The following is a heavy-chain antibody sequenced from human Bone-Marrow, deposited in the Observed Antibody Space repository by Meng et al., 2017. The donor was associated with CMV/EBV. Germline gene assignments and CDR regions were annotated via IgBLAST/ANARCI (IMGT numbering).Heavy chain of an antibody. CDR3: FSDYGDY. D-gene: IGHD6-19*01. V-gene: IGHV3-23*03. Sequence: GGSLRLSCAASGFTFSSYAMSWVRQAPGKGLEWVSVIYSGGSSTYYADSVKGRFTISRDDSKNTAYLQMNSLKTEDTAVYSCFSDYGDYWGQGTLVTVSS. CDR2: IYSGGSST. J-gene: IGHJ4*02. CDR1: GFTFSSYA.